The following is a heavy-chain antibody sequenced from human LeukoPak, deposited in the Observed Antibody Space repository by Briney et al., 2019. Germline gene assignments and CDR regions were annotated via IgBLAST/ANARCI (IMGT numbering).Heavy chain of an antibody. CDR1: GGSISSYD. J-gene: IGHJ4*02. CDR2: IYTSGST. CDR3: ASERLAAAGMPFDS. V-gene: IGHV4-4*07. Sequence: SETLSLTCTVSGGSISSYDWNWIRQPAGKGLEWIGRIYTSGSTSYNPSLKSRVTISLDKSKNQFSLKLSSVTAADTAVYYCASERLAAAGMPFDSWGQGTLVTVSS. D-gene: IGHD6-13*01.